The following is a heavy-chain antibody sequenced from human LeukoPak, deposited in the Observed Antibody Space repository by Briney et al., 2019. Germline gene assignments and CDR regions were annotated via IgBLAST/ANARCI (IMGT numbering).Heavy chain of an antibody. CDR1: GGSISSSY. D-gene: IGHD3-22*01. Sequence: SETLSLTCTVSGGSISSSYSSWIRQPPGKGLEWIGYIHYSGSTNYNPSLKSRVTISVGTSKNQFSLKLSSVTAADTTVYYCARRSWYYDSSGYYSYFDYWGQGTLVTVSS. CDR3: ARRSWYYDSSGYYSYFDY. J-gene: IGHJ4*02. V-gene: IGHV4-59*12. CDR2: IHYSGST.